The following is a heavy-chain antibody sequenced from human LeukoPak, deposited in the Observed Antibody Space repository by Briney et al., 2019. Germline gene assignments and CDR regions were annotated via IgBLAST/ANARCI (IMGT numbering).Heavy chain of an antibody. Sequence: PGGSLRLSCAASGFTVSSNYMSWVRQAPGKGLEWVSIIYSGGSTFYADSVKDRFTISRDNSKNTLYLQMNSLRAEDTAVYYCARGGSYLSAFDIWGQGTMVTVSS. J-gene: IGHJ3*02. CDR3: ARGGSYLSAFDI. CDR2: IYSGGST. CDR1: GFTVSSNY. V-gene: IGHV3-53*01. D-gene: IGHD1-26*01.